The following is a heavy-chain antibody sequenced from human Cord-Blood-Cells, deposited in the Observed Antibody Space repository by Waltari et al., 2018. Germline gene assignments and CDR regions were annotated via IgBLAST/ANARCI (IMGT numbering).Heavy chain of an antibody. Sequence: QVQLQQWGAGLLKPPETLSLTCAGSGGSLTGSSWRWTCKPPAKGLEWIGEINHSGSTNYNPSLKSRVTISVDTSKNQFSLKLSSVTAAYTAVYYCASRQYGYSSSWYYFDYWGQGTLVTVSS. CDR3: ASRQYGYSSSWYYFDY. V-gene: IGHV4-34*01. D-gene: IGHD6-13*01. CDR2: INHSGST. CDR1: GGSLTGSS. J-gene: IGHJ4*02.